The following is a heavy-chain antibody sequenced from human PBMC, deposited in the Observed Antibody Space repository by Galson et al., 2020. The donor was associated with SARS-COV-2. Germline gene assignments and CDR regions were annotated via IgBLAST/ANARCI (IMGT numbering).Heavy chain of an antibody. CDR1: GFSLSTSGMC. CDR3: ARDTYYYDRSGYYFVDYFDC. CDR2: IDWDDDK. Sequence: SGPTLAKPTQTLTLTCTFSGFSLSTSGMCVSWIRQPPGKALEWLARIDWDDDKYYSTSLKTRLTISKDTSKNQVVLTMTNMDPVDTATYYCARDTYYYDRSGYYFVDYFDCWGQGTLVTVSA. J-gene: IGHJ4*02. D-gene: IGHD3-22*01. V-gene: IGHV2-70*11.